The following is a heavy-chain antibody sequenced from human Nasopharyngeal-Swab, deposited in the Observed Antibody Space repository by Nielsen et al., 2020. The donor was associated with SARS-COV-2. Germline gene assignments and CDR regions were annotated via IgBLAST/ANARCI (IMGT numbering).Heavy chain of an antibody. D-gene: IGHD3-3*01. V-gene: IGHV1-2*02. J-gene: IGHJ4*02. CDR1: GYTSSGYY. Sequence: ASAQITSKASGYTSSGYYMLRVLHAPGQGLEGMGWINPNSGGTNYAQKFQGRVTMTRDTSISTAYMELSRLRSDETAVYYCAREKTRSVTIFGVVIAWGQGTLVTVSS. CDR3: AREKTRSVTIFGVVIA. CDR2: INPNSGGT.